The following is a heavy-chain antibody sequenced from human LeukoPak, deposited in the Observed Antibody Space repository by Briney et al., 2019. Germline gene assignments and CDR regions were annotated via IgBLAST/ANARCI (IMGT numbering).Heavy chain of an antibody. D-gene: IGHD6-19*01. CDR3: ARDEGSGWYDY. J-gene: IGHJ4*02. CDR1: GYTFTGYY. V-gene: IGHV1-2*02. Sequence: ASVKVSCKASGYTFTGYYMHWVRQAPGQGLEWMGWINPNSGGTNYAQKFQGRVTMTSDTSISTAYMELSRPRSDDTAVYYCARDEGSGWYDYWGQGTLVTVSS. CDR2: INPNSGGT.